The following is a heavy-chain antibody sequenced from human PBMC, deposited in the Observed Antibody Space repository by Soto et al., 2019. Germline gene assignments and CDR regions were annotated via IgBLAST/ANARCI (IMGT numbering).Heavy chain of an antibody. Sequence: PSETLSLTCTVSGGSISSYYWSWIRQPPGKGLEWIGYIYYSGSTNYNPSLKSRVTISVDTSKNQFSLKLSSVTAADTAVYYCVRSYYFYAFDIWGQGTMVTVSS. V-gene: IGHV4-59*01. CDR3: VRSYYFYAFDI. CDR1: GGSISSYY. D-gene: IGHD1-26*01. CDR2: IYYSGST. J-gene: IGHJ3*02.